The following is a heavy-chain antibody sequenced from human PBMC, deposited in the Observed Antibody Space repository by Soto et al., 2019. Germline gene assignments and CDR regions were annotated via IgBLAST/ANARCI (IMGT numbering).Heavy chain of an antibody. D-gene: IGHD2-15*01. J-gene: IGHJ4*02. Sequence: PSETLSLTCAVYGGSFSGYYWSWIRQHPGKGLERSGEINHRGTTNYNPSLKSRVTISVDTSKNQFSLKLSSVTAADTAVYYCARGPSIVVVVAVYYRMANYLHYWGQGTLVTVSS. CDR3: ARGPSIVVVVAVYYRMANYLHY. CDR2: INHRGTT. CDR1: GGSFSGYY. V-gene: IGHV4-34*01.